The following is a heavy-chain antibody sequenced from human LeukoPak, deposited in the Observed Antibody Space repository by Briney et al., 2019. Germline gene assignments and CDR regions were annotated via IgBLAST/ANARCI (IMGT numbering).Heavy chain of an antibody. CDR1: GFTFSGYA. D-gene: IGHD2-2*01. Sequence: PGGSLRLSCAASGFTFSGYAMHWVRQAPGKGLEWLAVISSDGSLEYCADSVKGRLTISRDNSKNTLYLQMNSLRPEDTAVYYCARDPVPAAARHFDYWGQGTLVTVSS. CDR2: ISSDGSLE. CDR3: ARDPVPAAARHFDY. J-gene: IGHJ4*02. V-gene: IGHV3-30-3*01.